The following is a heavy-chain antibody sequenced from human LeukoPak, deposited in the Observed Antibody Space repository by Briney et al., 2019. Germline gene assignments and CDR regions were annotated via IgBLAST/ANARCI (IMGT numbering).Heavy chain of an antibody. CDR1: GFTFSSYA. CDR2: ISGSGGST. D-gene: IGHD4-23*01. Sequence: GGSLRLPCAASGFTFSSYAMSWVRQAPGKGLEWVSAISGSGGSTYYADSVKGRFTISRDNSKNTLYLQMNSLRAEDTAVYYCAKEFNGVRGCGTSYYYYYGMDVWGQGTTVTVSS. J-gene: IGHJ6*02. CDR3: AKEFNGVRGCGTSYYYYYGMDV. V-gene: IGHV3-23*01.